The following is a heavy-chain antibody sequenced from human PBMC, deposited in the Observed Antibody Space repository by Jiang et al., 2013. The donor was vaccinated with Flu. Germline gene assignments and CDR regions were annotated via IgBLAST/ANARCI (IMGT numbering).Heavy chain of an antibody. CDR3: AARDRGDYPYFDY. D-gene: IGHD2-21*02. Sequence: QLVESGGALMQPGGSLTLSCAASEFTVSRKYMSWVRQAPGKGLEWVSVIYSGGSTYYADSVKGRFPVSRDNSKNTLYLEMDRVRAEDTAVYRCAARDRGDYPYFDYWGQGTLVTVSS. J-gene: IGHJ4*02. V-gene: IGHV3-53*01. CDR2: IYSGGST. CDR1: EFTVSRKY.